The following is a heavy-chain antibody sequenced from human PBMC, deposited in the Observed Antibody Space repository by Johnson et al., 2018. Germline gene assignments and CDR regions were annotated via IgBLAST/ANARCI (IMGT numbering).Heavy chain of an antibody. CDR2: INAGNGHT. J-gene: IGHJ4*02. V-gene: IGHV1-3*01. CDR3: ARGNMNVVDY. D-gene: IGHD2-15*01. Sequence: QVQLVQSGAEVKKPGASVKVSCKASGYTFTTYTMHWVRQAPGQRLEWMGWINAGNGHTKYSQKFQGRVTITMDTSATTAHIELSSLRSEDTAVYFCARGNMNVVDYWGQGTLVTVSS. CDR1: GYTFTTYT.